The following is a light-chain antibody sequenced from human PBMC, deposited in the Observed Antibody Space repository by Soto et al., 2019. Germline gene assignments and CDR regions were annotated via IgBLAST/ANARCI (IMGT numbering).Light chain of an antibody. J-gene: IGKJ2*01. CDR1: QSVSTTY. CDR2: AAS. Sequence: EIVLTQSPGTLSLSPGERATLSCWTSQSVSTTYLAWYQQKRGQAPRLLIYAASSRATGIQDRFSASGSGTNFILTISRLEPEDFAVYYCQQYYSSPYTFGQGTELEI. CDR3: QQYYSSPYT. V-gene: IGKV3-20*01.